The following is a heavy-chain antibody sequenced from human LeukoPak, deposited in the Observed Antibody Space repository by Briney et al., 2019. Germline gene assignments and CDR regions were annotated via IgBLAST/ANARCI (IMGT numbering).Heavy chain of an antibody. V-gene: IGHV3-30*02. CDR1: GFTFSSYG. J-gene: IGHJ4*02. D-gene: IGHD5-12*01. CDR3: AKDRSDTAYGLSDY. CDR2: IRYDGSNK. Sequence: PGGSLRLSCAASGFTFSSYGMHWVRQAPGKGLEWVAFIRYDGSNKYYADSVKGRFTISGDNSKNTLYLQMNSLRAEDTALYYCAKDRSDTAYGLSDYWGQGTLVTVSS.